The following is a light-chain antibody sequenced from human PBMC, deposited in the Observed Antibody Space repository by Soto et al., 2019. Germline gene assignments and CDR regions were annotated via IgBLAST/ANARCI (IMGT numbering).Light chain of an antibody. J-gene: IGKJ1*01. Sequence: EVVTTQSPATLSVSPGERATLSCRASQGLGTNLAWYQQQPGQAPRLLIYDASNRATGIPARFSGSGSGTDFTLTISRLEPEDFAVYYCQQYDSSPKTFGQGTKVDIK. V-gene: IGKV3-20*01. CDR3: QQYDSSPKT. CDR2: DAS. CDR1: QGLGTN.